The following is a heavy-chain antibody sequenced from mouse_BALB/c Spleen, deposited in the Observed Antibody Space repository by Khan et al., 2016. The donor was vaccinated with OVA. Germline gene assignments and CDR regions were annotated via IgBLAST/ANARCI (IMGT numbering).Heavy chain of an antibody. V-gene: IGHV1S137*01. CDR1: GYTFTDYA. Sequence: QMQLEESGAELVRPGVSVKISCKGSGYTFTDYAMHWVTQSHAKSLEWIGVISTHNGDASYNQKFTGKATMTVTKSSSTAYMVLSRLTSDDSVISFCARGSGECMFGYWGQGTLVTVSA. D-gene: IGHD1-3*01. J-gene: IGHJ3*01. CDR3: ARGSGECMFGY. CDR2: ISTHNGDA.